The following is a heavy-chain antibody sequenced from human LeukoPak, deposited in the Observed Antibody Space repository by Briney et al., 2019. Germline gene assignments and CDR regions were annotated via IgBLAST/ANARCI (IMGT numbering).Heavy chain of an antibody. V-gene: IGHV1-69*06. Sequence: SVKVSCKASGGTFSSYAISWVRQAPGQGLEWMGGIIPIFGTANYAQKFQGRVTITADKSTSTAYMELSSLRSEDTAVYYCAEKDYGAVSVYYMDVWGKGTTVTVSS. CDR3: AEKDYGAVSVYYMDV. D-gene: IGHD4-17*01. CDR1: GGTFSSYA. CDR2: IIPIFGTA. J-gene: IGHJ6*03.